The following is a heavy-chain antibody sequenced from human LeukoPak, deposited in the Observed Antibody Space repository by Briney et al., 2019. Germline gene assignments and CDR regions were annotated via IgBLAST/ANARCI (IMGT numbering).Heavy chain of an antibody. Sequence: GGSLRLSCTASGFTFGDYAMSWVSQAPGKGREWVGFIRSKAYGGTTEYAASVKGRFTISRDDSKSIAYLQMNSLKTEDTAVYYCTRGTYSSSWYVFDYWGQGTLVTVSS. V-gene: IGHV3-49*04. D-gene: IGHD6-13*01. CDR1: GFTFGDYA. CDR3: TRGTYSSSWYVFDY. J-gene: IGHJ4*02. CDR2: IRSKAYGGTT.